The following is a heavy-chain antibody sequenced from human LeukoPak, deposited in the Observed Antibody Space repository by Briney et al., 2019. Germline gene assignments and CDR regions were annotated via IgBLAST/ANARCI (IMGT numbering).Heavy chain of an antibody. J-gene: IGHJ3*02. CDR1: ADSFSSHY. D-gene: IGHD4-17*01. Sequence: ASETLSLTCAVSADSFSSHYWTWIRKPPGKGLEWIGYISYIGSTNYNPSPKTRVTISIDTSKNQFSLKLTSVTAADTAVYYCARDLVTVTKGFDIWGQGTMVSVSS. CDR2: ISYIGST. CDR3: ARDLVTVTKGFDI. V-gene: IGHV4-59*11.